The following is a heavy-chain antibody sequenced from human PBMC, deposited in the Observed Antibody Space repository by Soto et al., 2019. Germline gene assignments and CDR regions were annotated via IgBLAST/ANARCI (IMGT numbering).Heavy chain of an antibody. CDR2: IDPYGSAT. CDR1: GFTYSSHW. Sequence: GGSLRLSCAASGFTYSSHWMHWVRQAPGKGLVWVSRIDPYGSATKYADSVKGRFTISRDNAKNTMYLQMNSLRDGDTAVYYCTRVLKSSGWDNDVFDIWGQGTMVTVSS. CDR3: TRVLKSSGWDNDVFDI. D-gene: IGHD6-19*01. V-gene: IGHV3-74*01. J-gene: IGHJ3*02.